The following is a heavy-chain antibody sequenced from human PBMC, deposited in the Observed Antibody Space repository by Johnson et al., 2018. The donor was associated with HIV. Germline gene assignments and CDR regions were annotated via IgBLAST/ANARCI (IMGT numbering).Heavy chain of an antibody. Sequence: VQLVESGGGLVQPGGSLRLSCAASAFTFSRYWMSWVRQAPGKGLEWVGRIKSKTDGGTTDYAAPVKGRFTISRDDSKNTLYLQMNSLKTEDTAVYYCAKDPRIVGATDDAFDIWGQGTMVTVSS. CDR1: AFTFSRYW. CDR2: IKSKTDGGTT. V-gene: IGHV3-15*01. CDR3: AKDPRIVGATDDAFDI. J-gene: IGHJ3*02. D-gene: IGHD1-26*01.